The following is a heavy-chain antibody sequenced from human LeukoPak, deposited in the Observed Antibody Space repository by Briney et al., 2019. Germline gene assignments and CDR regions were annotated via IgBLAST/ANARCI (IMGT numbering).Heavy chain of an antibody. Sequence: PGGSLRLSCAASGFTFSSYAMHWVRQAPGKGLEWVAVISSDGSNKYYADSMKGRFTISRDNSKNTLYLQMNSLRGEDTAVYSCARGQRRHIDTAPSFDYWGQGTLVTVSS. CDR2: ISSDGSNK. V-gene: IGHV3-30*04. J-gene: IGHJ4*02. D-gene: IGHD5-12*01. CDR1: GFTFSSYA. CDR3: ARGQRRHIDTAPSFDY.